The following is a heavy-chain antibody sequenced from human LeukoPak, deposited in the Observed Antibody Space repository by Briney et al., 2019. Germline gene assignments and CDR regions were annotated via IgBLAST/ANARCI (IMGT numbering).Heavy chain of an antibody. Sequence: GASVKVSCKASGYTFTSYYMHWVRQAPGQGLEWMGIINPSGGSTSYAQKFQGRVTMTRDTSTSTVYMELSSLRSEDTAVYCCARDPSVDTAMAPDNWFDPWGQGTLVTVSS. CDR1: GYTFTSYY. J-gene: IGHJ5*02. CDR3: ARDPSVDTAMAPDNWFDP. V-gene: IGHV1-46*01. D-gene: IGHD5-18*01. CDR2: INPSGGST.